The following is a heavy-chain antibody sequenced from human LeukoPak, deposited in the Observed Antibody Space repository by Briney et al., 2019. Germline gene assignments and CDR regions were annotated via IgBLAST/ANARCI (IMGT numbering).Heavy chain of an antibody. Sequence: GGSLRLSCAASGFTFSIYEMNWVRQAPGQGLEWVSYISTSGRTIYYADSVKGRFTISRDNAKNSLYLQMNSLRAEDTAVYYCARAGYFFDYWGQGTLVTVSS. D-gene: IGHD1-14*01. CDR3: ARAGYFFDY. V-gene: IGHV3-48*03. J-gene: IGHJ4*02. CDR1: GFTFSIYE. CDR2: ISTSGRTI.